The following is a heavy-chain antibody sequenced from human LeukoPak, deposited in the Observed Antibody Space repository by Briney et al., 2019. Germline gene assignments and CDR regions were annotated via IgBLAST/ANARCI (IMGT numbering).Heavy chain of an antibody. J-gene: IGHJ4*02. Sequence: SETLSLTCTVSGGSISSYYWSWIRQPAGKGLEWIGRIYTSGSTNYNPSLKSRVAMSVDTSKNQFSLKLSSVTAADTAVYYCAGLYYYGSGSSFDYWGQGTLVTVSS. D-gene: IGHD3-10*01. CDR1: GGSISSYY. CDR3: AGLYYYGSGSSFDY. V-gene: IGHV4-4*07. CDR2: IYTSGST.